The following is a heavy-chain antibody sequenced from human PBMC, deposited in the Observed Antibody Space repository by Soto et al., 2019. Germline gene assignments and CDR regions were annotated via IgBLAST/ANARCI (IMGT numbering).Heavy chain of an antibody. J-gene: IGHJ6*02. V-gene: IGHV3-33*01. Sequence: QVQLVESGGGVVQPGRSLRLSCAASGFTFSSYGMHWVRQAPGKGLEWVAVIWYDGSNKYYADSVKGRFTISRDNSKNPLYLQMNSLGAEDTAVYYCARGYSGYDRHYYYYYGMDVWGQGTTVTVSS. CDR1: GFTFSSYG. D-gene: IGHD5-12*01. CDR3: ARGYSGYDRHYYYYYGMDV. CDR2: IWYDGSNK.